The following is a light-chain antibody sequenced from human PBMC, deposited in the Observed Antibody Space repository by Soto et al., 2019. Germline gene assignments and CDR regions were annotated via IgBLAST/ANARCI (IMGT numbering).Light chain of an antibody. CDR2: WAS. J-gene: IGKJ4*01. Sequence: DIVMTQSPDSLAASLGERATMNCKCSRSVLYKSNNKNHLAWYQQKPGQPPQLIIYWASTRESGVPERFSGSGSGTDFTLTISSLQAEDVAVYYCQQYYSTPLTFGGGTKVDIK. V-gene: IGKV4-1*01. CDR3: QQYYSTPLT. CDR1: RSVLYKSNNKNH.